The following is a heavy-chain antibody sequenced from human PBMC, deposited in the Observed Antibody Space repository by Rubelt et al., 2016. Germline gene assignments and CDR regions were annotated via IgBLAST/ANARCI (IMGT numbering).Heavy chain of an antibody. CDR3: AKDSSSLTTLGHFDY. D-gene: IGHD6-13*01. V-gene: IGHV3-23*01. J-gene: IGHJ4*02. CDR2: ISGSGGGT. Sequence: GLAQPGGSLRLSCAASGFTFSSHAMSWIRQAPGKGLEWVSAISGSGGGTYYADSVKGRFTISRDNSKNTLYLQMNSLRAEDTAVYYCAKDSSSLTTLGHFDYWGQGTLVTVSS. CDR1: GFTFSSHA.